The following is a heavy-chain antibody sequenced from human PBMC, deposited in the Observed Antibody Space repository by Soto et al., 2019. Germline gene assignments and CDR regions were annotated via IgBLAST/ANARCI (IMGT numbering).Heavy chain of an antibody. CDR2: IYYSGST. V-gene: IGHV4-59*08. J-gene: IGHJ5*02. CDR3: ARLHDFWSGYLNWFDP. D-gene: IGHD3-3*01. CDR1: GGSIISYY. Sequence: SETLSLTCTVSGGSIISYYWSWIRQPPWKGLEWIGYIYYSGSTNYNPSLKSRVTISVDTSKNQFSLKLSSVTAADTAVYYCARLHDFWSGYLNWFDPWGQGTLVTVSS.